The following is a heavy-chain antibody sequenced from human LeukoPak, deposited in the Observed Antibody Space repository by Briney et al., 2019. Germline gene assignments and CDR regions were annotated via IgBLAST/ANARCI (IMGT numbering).Heavy chain of an antibody. CDR1: GFTFSSYS. CDR3: ARVVYSNSWYKGGDY. CDR2: ISSSSSYI. J-gene: IGHJ4*02. Sequence: GGSLRLSCAASGFTFSSYSMNWVRQAPGKGLEWVSSISSSSSYIYYADSVKGRFTISRDNAKNSLYLQMNSLRAGDTAVYYCARVVYSNSWYKGGDYWGQGTLVTVSS. V-gene: IGHV3-21*01. D-gene: IGHD6-13*01.